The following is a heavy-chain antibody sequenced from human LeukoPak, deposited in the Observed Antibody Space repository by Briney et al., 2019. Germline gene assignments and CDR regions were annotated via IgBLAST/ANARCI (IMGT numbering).Heavy chain of an antibody. J-gene: IGHJ4*02. D-gene: IGHD3-22*01. CDR3: ARAPHFFDTSGSRYYFDY. CDR1: GGSISSYY. V-gene: IGHV4-59*12. Sequence: SSETLSLTCTVSGGSISSYYWSWIRQPPGKGLEWIGYIYYSGSTNYNPSLKSRVTISVDTSKNQFSLKLNSVTAADTAVYYCARAPHFFDTSGSRYYFDYWGQGALVTVSS. CDR2: IYYSGST.